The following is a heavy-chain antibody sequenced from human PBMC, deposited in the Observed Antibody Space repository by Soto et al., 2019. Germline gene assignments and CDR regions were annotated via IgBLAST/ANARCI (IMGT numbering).Heavy chain of an antibody. J-gene: IGHJ5*02. D-gene: IGHD2-21*02. V-gene: IGHV4-39*01. Sequence: QLQLQESGPGLVKPSETLSLTCNVSGGSIRSSSYFWGWIRQPPGKGLEWIGSIYYSGSTYYNPSLKSRVTVSVDTSKNQFSLKLSSVTAADTAVYYCARHPSDFWFDPWGQGTLVTVSS. CDR2: IYYSGST. CDR1: GGSIRSSSYF. CDR3: ARHPSDFWFDP.